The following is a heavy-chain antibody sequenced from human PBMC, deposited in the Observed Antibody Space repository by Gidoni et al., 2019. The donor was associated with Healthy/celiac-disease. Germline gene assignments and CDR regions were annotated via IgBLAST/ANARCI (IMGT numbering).Heavy chain of an antibody. Sequence: QVQLQESGPGLVKPSQTLSLTCAVSGGSISSGGYYWSWLRQHPGQGLEWIGYIYYSGSTYYNPSLKIRVTISVDTSKNQFSLKLSSVTAADTAVYYCARYPLTLGGFDYWGQGTLVTVSS. CDR2: IYYSGST. CDR3: ARYPLTLGGFDY. D-gene: IGHD1-26*01. V-gene: IGHV4-31*11. CDR1: GGSISSGGYY. J-gene: IGHJ4*02.